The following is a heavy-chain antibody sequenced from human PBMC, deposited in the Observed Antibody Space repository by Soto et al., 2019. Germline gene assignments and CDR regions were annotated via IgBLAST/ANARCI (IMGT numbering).Heavy chain of an antibody. V-gene: IGHV3-73*02. Sequence: EVQLVESGGGLVQPGGSLKLSCAASGFTFSGSAMHWVRQASGKGLEWVGRIRSKANSYATAYAVSLKGRFTISRDDSRNTEYLQMNSLKTEDTAVYYCARGVYDFWSGDPKGLDYWGQGTVVTVSS. J-gene: IGHJ4*02. CDR1: GFTFSGSA. D-gene: IGHD3-3*01. CDR2: IRSKANSYAT. CDR3: ARGVYDFWSGDPKGLDY.